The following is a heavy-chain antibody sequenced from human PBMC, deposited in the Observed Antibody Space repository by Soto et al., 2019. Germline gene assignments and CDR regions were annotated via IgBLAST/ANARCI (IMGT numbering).Heavy chain of an antibody. CDR1: GYSFTSYW. CDR2: IDPSDSYT. CDR3: ARQSGSGRGSYYYYGMDV. Sequence: GESLKISCKGSGYSFTSYWISWVRQMPGKGLEWMGRIDPSDSYTNYSPSFQGHVTISADKSISTAYLQWSSLKASDTAMYYCARQSGSGRGSYYYYGMDVWGQGTTVT. D-gene: IGHD3-10*01. J-gene: IGHJ6*02. V-gene: IGHV5-10-1*01.